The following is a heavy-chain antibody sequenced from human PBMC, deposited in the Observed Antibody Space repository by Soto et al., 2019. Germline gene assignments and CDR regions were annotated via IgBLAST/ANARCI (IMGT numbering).Heavy chain of an antibody. CDR3: ARDRGLYYFDY. V-gene: IGHV3-11*05. D-gene: IGHD3-10*01. J-gene: IGHJ4*02. CDR2: ISSSSSYA. CDR1: GFTFSDYY. Sequence: QVQLVESGGGLVKPGGSLRLSCAASGFTFSDYYMSWIRQAPGKGLEWVTYISSSSSYANYADSVKGRFTISRDNAKNSLYLQMNSLRAEDTAVYYCARDRGLYYFDYWGQGTLVTVSS.